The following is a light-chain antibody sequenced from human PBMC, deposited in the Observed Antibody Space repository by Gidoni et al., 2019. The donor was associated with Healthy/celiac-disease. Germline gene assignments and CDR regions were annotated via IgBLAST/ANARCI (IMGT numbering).Light chain of an antibody. J-gene: IGKJ5*01. V-gene: IGKV3-15*01. CDR1: QSVSSN. Sequence: PATLSVSPGERATLSCRASQSVSSNLAWYQQKPGQAPRLLIYGASTRATGIPARFSGTGSGTEFTLTISSLQSEDFAVYYCQQYNNWPFFXQXTRLXIK. CDR3: QQYNNWPF. CDR2: GAS.